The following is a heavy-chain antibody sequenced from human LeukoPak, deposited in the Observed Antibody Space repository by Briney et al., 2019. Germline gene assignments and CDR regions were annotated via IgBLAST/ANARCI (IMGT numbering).Heavy chain of an antibody. CDR3: ARGVQRNKIYFQH. Sequence: GGSLRLSCAASGFTFSSYSINWVRQAPGKGLEWVSYISSSKINYADSVKGRFTISRDNAKNSLYLQMNSLRAEDTAVYYCARGVQRNKIYFQHWGQGTLVTVSS. V-gene: IGHV3-21*05. J-gene: IGHJ1*01. CDR1: GFTFSSYS. D-gene: IGHD1-1*01. CDR2: ISSSKI.